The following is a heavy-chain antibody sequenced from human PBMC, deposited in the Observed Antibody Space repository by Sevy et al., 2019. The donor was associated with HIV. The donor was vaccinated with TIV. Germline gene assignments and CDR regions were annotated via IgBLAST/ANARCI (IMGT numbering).Heavy chain of an antibody. D-gene: IGHD2-21*02. J-gene: IGHJ4*02. CDR3: ARLFSCGGDCYYLDS. Sequence: GGSLRLSCVASGFTFSTYDMHWVRQAPGKGLEWVAVISHDGNYKNYADSVKVRFTISRDNFHNTLELQMNSLGPEDTAVYFCARLFSCGGDCYYLDSWGQGALVTVSS. V-gene: IGHV3-30-3*01. CDR2: ISHDGNYK. CDR1: GFTFSTYD.